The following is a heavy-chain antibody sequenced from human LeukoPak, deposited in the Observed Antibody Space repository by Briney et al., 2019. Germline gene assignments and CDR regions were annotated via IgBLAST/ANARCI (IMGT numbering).Heavy chain of an antibody. Sequence: GGSLRLSCAASGFTFSSYDMHWVRQATGKGLEWVSAISAAGDTYYLDSVKGRFTISRENAKNSLYLQMNSLRAGDTAVYYCVALGDRIYWGQGTPVTVSS. D-gene: IGHD2-15*01. V-gene: IGHV3-13*01. CDR3: VALGDRIY. CDR2: ISAAGDT. J-gene: IGHJ4*02. CDR1: GFTFSSYD.